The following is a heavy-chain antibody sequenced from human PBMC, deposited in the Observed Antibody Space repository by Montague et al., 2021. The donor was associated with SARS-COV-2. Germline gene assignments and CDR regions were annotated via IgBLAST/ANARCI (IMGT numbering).Heavy chain of an antibody. CDR1: GFSLSTSGMC. CDR2: IDWDDDT. V-gene: IGHV2-70*11. Sequence: VKPTQTLTLTCTFSGFSLSTSGMCVSWIRQPPGKALEWLARIDWDDDTYYSTSLKTRLTISKDISKNQVVLTMTNMDPVDTATYYCARTYYGGRPFDYWGQGTLVTVSS. D-gene: IGHD4-23*01. CDR3: ARTYYGGRPFDY. J-gene: IGHJ4*02.